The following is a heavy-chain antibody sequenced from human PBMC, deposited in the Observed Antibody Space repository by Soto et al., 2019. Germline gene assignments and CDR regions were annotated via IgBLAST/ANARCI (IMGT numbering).Heavy chain of an antibody. CDR3: ATVHDLPGDYYYYGMDV. Sequence: GGSLRLSCAASGFTFSSYGMHWVRQAPGKGREGVAVISYDGSNKYYADSVKGRFTISRDNSKNKLYLQMNSLRAEDTAVYYSATVHDLPGDYYYYGMDVWGQGTTVTVSS. CDR1: GFTFSSYG. J-gene: IGHJ6*02. V-gene: IGHV3-30*03. CDR2: ISYDGSNK. D-gene: IGHD3-16*01.